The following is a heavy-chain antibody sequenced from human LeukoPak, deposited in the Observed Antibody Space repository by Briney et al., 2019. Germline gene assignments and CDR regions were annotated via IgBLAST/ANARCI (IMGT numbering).Heavy chain of an antibody. CDR2: ISSSGITV. D-gene: IGHD3-22*01. V-gene: IGHV3-48*03. Sequence: PGGSLRLSCAASGFTFGSYEMNWVRQAPGKGLEWISHISSSGITVFYADSVRGRFTISRDNANNPLYLQMNGLRAEDTAVYYCARGADFRFDASGFYYLDYWGQGSLVTVSS. CDR3: ARGADFRFDASGFYYLDY. J-gene: IGHJ4*02. CDR1: GFTFGSYE.